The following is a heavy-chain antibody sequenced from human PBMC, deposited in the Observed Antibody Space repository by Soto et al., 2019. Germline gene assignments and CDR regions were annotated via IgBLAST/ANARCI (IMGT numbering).Heavy chain of an antibody. CDR2: IYYSGST. CDR3: ARRGLDYGGNSDI. D-gene: IGHD4-17*01. CDR1: GGSVSSASCS. Sequence: SRTGTVCGGSVSSASCSWCWIKKPPGKGLEWIGYIYYSGSTNYNPSLKSRVTISVDTSKNQFSLKLSSVTAADTAVYYCARRGLDYGGNSDIWGQGTMVTVSS. J-gene: IGHJ3*02. V-gene: IGHV4-61*01.